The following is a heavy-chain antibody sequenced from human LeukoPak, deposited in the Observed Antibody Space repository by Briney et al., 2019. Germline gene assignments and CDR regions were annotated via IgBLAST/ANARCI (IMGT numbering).Heavy chain of an antibody. CDR1: GFTFSGYA. J-gene: IGHJ4*02. CDR3: AKPLYSGSYYFDY. V-gene: IGHV3-23*01. Sequence: PGGSLRLSCAASGFTFSGYAMSWVRQAPGKGLEWVSAISNNGDNTYYADSVKGRFTISRDNAKNTLYLQMNSLRAEDTAVYYCAKPLYSGSYYFDYWGQGTVVTVSS. CDR2: ISNNGDNT. D-gene: IGHD1-26*01.